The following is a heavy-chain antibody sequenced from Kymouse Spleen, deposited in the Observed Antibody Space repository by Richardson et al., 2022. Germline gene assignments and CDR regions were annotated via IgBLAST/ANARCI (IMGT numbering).Heavy chain of an antibody. CDR1: GFTFSSYG. CDR2: ISYDGSNK. J-gene: IGHJ4*02,IGHJ5*02. D-gene: IGHD3-3*01. V-gene: IGHV3-30*18. Sequence: QVQLVESGGGVVQPGRSLRLSCAASGFTFSSYGMHWVRQAPGKGLEWVAVISYDGSNKYYADSVKGRFTISRDNSKNTLYLQMNSLRAEDTAVYYCAKDPSVLRFFQGTLVTVSS.